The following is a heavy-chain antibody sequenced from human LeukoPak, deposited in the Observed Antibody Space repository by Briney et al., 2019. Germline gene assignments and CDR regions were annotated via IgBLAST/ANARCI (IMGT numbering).Heavy chain of an antibody. D-gene: IGHD6-6*01. Sequence: SETLSLTCAVYGGSFSGYYWSWIRQPPGKGLEWIGEINHSGGTIYNPSLKSRVTISVDTSKNQFSLKLTSVTAADTAVYYCTTRPYTLAARIFDYWGQGTLVTVSS. J-gene: IGHJ4*02. CDR3: TTRPYTLAARIFDY. CDR2: INHSGGT. CDR1: GGSFSGYY. V-gene: IGHV4-34*01.